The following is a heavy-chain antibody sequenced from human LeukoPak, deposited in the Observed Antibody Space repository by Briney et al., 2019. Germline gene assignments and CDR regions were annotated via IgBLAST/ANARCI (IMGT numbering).Heavy chain of an antibody. D-gene: IGHD3-22*01. CDR1: GGSFSGYY. Sequence: SETLSLTCAVYGGSFSGYYWSWIRQPPGKGLEWIGEINHSGSTNYNPSLKSRVTISVDTSKNQFSLKLSSVTAADTAVYYCARLVYDSRGYYGDWFDPWGQGTLVTVSS. CDR2: INHSGST. V-gene: IGHV4-34*01. J-gene: IGHJ5*02. CDR3: ARLVYDSRGYYGDWFDP.